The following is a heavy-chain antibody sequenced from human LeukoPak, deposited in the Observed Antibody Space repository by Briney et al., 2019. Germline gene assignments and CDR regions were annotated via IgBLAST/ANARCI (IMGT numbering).Heavy chain of an antibody. CDR3: ARTRYYYNSRSYGAPYYFDY. V-gene: IGHV4-59*04. Sequence: SETLSLTCTVSGDSISNYYWSWIRQPPGKGLEWIGSIYYSGSTYYNPSLKSRVSISVDTSKNQFSLKLSSVTAADTAVYYCARTRYYYNSRSYGAPYYFDYWGQGTLVTVSS. J-gene: IGHJ4*02. CDR1: GDSISNYY. D-gene: IGHD3-10*01. CDR2: IYYSGST.